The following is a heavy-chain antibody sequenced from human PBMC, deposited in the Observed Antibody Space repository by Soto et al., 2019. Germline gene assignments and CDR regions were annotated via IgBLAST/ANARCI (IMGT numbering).Heavy chain of an antibody. CDR1: GLTFRSYW. Sequence: EVQLVESGGGLVQPGESLRLSCAASGLTFRSYWMHWVRQAPGKGLVWVSRINTDGSVAMYVDSVKGRFTISRDIAKNTRYLHMNSPRATDTAVYYCVSDMPLGRLDSWGQGALFTVSS. CDR2: INTDGSVA. D-gene: IGHD2-2*01. J-gene: IGHJ4*02. CDR3: VSDMPLGRLDS. V-gene: IGHV3-74*03.